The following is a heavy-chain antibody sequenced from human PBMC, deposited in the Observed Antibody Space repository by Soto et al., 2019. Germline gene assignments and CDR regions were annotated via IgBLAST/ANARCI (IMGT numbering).Heavy chain of an antibody. D-gene: IGHD3-22*01. CDR3: ARVFDYYDSSGSLGPIDY. J-gene: IGHJ4*02. CDR1: GFTFSDYY. CDR2: ISSSGSTI. Sequence: GGSLRLSCAASGFTFSDYYMSWIRQAPGKGLEWVSYISSSGSTIYYADSVKGRFTISRDNAKNSLYLQMNSLRAEDTAVYYCARVFDYYDSSGSLGPIDYWGQGTLVTVSS. V-gene: IGHV3-11*01.